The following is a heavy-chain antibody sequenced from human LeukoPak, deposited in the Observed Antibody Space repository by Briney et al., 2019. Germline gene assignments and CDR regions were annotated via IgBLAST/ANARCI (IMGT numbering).Heavy chain of an antibody. CDR1: GYTFTSYY. D-gene: IGHD2-2*01. Sequence: ASVKVSCKASGYTFTSYYMHWVRQAPGQGLEWMGIINPSGGSTSYAQKFQGRVTMTRDTSTSTVYMELSSLRSEDTAVYYCARDAVPAARGSLYYYYGMDVWGQGTTVTVSS. CDR3: ARDAVPAARGSLYYYYGMDV. V-gene: IGHV1-46*01. J-gene: IGHJ6*02. CDR2: INPSGGST.